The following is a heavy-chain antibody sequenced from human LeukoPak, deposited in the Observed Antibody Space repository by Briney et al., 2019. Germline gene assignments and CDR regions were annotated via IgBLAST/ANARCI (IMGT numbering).Heavy chain of an antibody. CDR3: ARGDGGYYYGMDV. J-gene: IGHJ6*02. Sequence: GGSLRLSCAASGFTFSSYAMSWVRQAPGKGLEWVSAISGSGGSTYYADSVKGRFTISRDNAKNSLYLQMNSLRAEDTAVYYCARGDGGYYYGMDVWGRGTTVTVSS. CDR2: ISGSGGST. V-gene: IGHV3-23*01. D-gene: IGHD5-24*01. CDR1: GFTFSSYA.